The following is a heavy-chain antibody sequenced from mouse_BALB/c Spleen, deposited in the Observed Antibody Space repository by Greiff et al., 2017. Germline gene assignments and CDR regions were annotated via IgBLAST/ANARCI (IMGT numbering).Heavy chain of an antibody. Sequence: DVHLVESGGDLVKPGGSLKLSCAASGFTFSSYGMSWVRQTPDKRLEWVATISSGGSYTYYPDSVKGRFTISRDNAKNTLYLQMSSLKSEDTAMYYCARQDYYYGSSSWYFDVWGAGTTVTVSS. CDR2: ISSGGSYT. D-gene: IGHD1-1*01. CDR1: GFTFSSYG. J-gene: IGHJ1*01. CDR3: ARQDYYYGSSSWYFDV. V-gene: IGHV5-6*01.